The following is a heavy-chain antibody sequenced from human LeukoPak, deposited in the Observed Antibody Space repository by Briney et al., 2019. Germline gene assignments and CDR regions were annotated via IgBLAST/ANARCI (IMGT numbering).Heavy chain of an antibody. CDR3: ARVWFGKFDY. Sequence: SETLSLTCAVYGGSFSGYYWSWIRQPPGKGLEWIGEINHSGSTNYNPSLKSRVTTSVDTSKNQFSLKLSSVTAADTAVYYCARVWFGKFDYWGQGTLVTVSS. J-gene: IGHJ4*02. CDR1: GGSFSGYY. D-gene: IGHD3-10*01. V-gene: IGHV4-34*01. CDR2: INHSGST.